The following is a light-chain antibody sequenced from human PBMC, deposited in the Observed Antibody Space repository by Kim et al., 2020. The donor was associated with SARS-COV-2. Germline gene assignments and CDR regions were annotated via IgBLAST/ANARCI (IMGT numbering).Light chain of an antibody. J-gene: IGLJ3*02. V-gene: IGLV4-69*01. CDR1: SGHSSYA. CDR2: LNSDGSH. CDR3: QTWGTGIRV. Sequence: SVKLTCTLSSGHSSYAIAWHQQQPEKGPRYLMKLNSDGSHSKGDGIPDRFSGSSSGAERYLTISSLQSEDEADYYCQTWGTGIRVFVGGTQLTVL.